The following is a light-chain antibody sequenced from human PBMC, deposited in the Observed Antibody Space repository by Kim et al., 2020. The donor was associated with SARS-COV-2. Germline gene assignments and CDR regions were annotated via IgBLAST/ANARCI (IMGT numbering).Light chain of an antibody. CDR1: SSDIGGYDY. J-gene: IGLJ1*01. Sequence: GHSVTIACTGTSSDIGGYDYVSWYQQHPRKAPKLMIYEVSKRPSGVPDRFSGSKSGNTASLTVSGLQAEDEADYYCSSYAGSNNYVFGPGTKVTVL. V-gene: IGLV2-8*01. CDR2: EVS. CDR3: SSYAGSNNYV.